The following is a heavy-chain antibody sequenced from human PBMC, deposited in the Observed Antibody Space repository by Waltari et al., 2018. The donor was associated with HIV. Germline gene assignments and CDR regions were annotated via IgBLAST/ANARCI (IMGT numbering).Heavy chain of an antibody. Sequence: QVQLVQSGAEMKKPGSSVKVSCKAVGHTINRDTFIRYSINWVRQAPGQGLQWMGRIIPRAGTANYAEKFQGRVTMTADKSTTTTYMELTTLRSDDTATYYCASARETMGVDFEYWGQGTLVTVSS. CDR2: IIPRAGTA. CDR1: RDTFIRYS. V-gene: IGHV1-69*08. CDR3: ASARETMGVDFEY. D-gene: IGHD3-10*01. J-gene: IGHJ4*02.